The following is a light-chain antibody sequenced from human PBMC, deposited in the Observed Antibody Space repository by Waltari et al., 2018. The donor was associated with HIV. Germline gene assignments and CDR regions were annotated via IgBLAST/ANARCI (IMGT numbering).Light chain of an antibody. J-gene: IGKJ5*01. CDR3: QQFKSYPIT. V-gene: IGKV1-13*02. CDR2: DAS. CDR1: QGIGSS. Sequence: AIQLTRSPSSLSASVGDRVTISCRASQGIGSSLVWYQQKSGNSPKLLIYDASSLESGVPSRFSGSGSGTDFTLTISSLQPEDFATYYCQQFKSYPITFGQGTRLEIK.